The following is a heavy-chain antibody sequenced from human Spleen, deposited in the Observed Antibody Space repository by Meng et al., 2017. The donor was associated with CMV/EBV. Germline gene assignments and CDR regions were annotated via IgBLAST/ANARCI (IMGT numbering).Heavy chain of an antibody. CDR3: ARDRCSSTSCYLSDGMDV. V-gene: IGHV4-59*01. J-gene: IGHJ6*02. CDR2: IYYSGST. Sequence: SETLSLTCAVYGGSFSSYYWSWIRQPPGKGLEWIGYIYYSGSTNYNPSLKSRVTISVDTSKNQFSLKLSSVTAADTAVYYCARDRCSSTSCYLSDGMDVWGQGTTVTVSS. CDR1: GGSFSSYY. D-gene: IGHD2-2*01.